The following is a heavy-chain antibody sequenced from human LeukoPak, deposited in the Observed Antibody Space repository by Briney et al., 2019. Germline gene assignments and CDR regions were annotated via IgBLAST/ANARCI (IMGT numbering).Heavy chain of an antibody. J-gene: IGHJ6*03. CDR2: IYYSGST. D-gene: IGHD3-10*01. V-gene: IGHV4-39*01. Sequence: SETLSLPCTVSGGSISSSRYYWGWIRQPPGKGLEWIGSIYYSGSTYYNPSLKSRVTISVDTSKNQFSLKLSSVTAADTAVYYCARGSAVTMVRGVINYMDVWGKGTTVTVSS. CDR1: GGSISSSRYY. CDR3: ARGSAVTMVRGVINYMDV.